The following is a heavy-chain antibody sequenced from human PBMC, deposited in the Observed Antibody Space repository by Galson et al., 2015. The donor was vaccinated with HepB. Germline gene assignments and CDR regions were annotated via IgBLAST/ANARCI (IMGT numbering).Heavy chain of an antibody. V-gene: IGHV1-69*02. J-gene: IGHJ3*02. CDR1: GGTFTTNT. Sequence: SVKVSCKASGGTFTTNTIVWVRQAPGQGLEWMGRIIPNVGITNYAQKLQGRVAISADKSTSTVYMELSSLRSDDTAMYYCARVLPMTVDAFDIWGQGTLVTVSS. CDR2: IIPNVGIT. D-gene: IGHD4-17*01. CDR3: ARVLPMTVDAFDI.